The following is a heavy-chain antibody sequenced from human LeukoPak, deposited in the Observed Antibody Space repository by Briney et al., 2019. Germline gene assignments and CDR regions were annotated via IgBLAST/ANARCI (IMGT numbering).Heavy chain of an antibody. CDR1: GFTFSSYG. Sequence: GGSLRLSCAASGFTFSSYGMHWVRQAPGKGLEWVAFISYDGSNKFYADSVKGRFTVSRDNSKNTLYLQMDSLRDDDTAVYYCARDLPNSSGWYPEYWGQGTLVTVSS. D-gene: IGHD6-19*01. J-gene: IGHJ4*02. CDR2: ISYDGSNK. CDR3: ARDLPNSSGWYPEY. V-gene: IGHV3-30*03.